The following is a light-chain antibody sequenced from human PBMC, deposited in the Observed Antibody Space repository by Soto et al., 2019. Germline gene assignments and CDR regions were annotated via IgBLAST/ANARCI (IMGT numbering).Light chain of an antibody. CDR3: QQSFSTPQT. V-gene: IGKV1-5*01. Sequence: GDRVTITCRASQSISSWLAWYQQKPGKAPKLLIYDASSLESGVPSRFSGSGSGTEFTLAISSLQPEDSATYYCQQSFSTPQTFGGGTKVDIK. J-gene: IGKJ4*01. CDR1: QSISSW. CDR2: DAS.